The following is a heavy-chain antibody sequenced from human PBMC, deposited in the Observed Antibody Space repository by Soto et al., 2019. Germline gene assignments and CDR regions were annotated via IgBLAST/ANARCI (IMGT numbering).Heavy chain of an antibody. J-gene: IGHJ4*02. Sequence: SETLSLTCTVSGGSISSYYWSWIRQPPGKGLEWIGYIYYSGSTNYNPSLKSRVTISLDTSKNQFSLKLSSVTAADTAVYYCARGGYCSGGTCYSEVYYFDYWGQGTLVTVSS. CDR2: IYYSGST. D-gene: IGHD2-15*01. CDR1: GGSISSYY. CDR3: ARGGYCSGGTCYSEVYYFDY. V-gene: IGHV4-59*08.